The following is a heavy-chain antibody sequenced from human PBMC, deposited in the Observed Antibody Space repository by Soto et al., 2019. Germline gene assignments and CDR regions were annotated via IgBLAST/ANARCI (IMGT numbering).Heavy chain of an antibody. J-gene: IGHJ4*02. CDR1: VFPFGANA. Sequence: LRLSCVISVFPFGANAMSWVRQAPGKGLEWVSGLSNTGRRTYYADSVKGRFTISRDNSENTVYLQMNSLRVEDTAVYYCATEMGASRGPFDNWGQGTLVTVSS. CDR3: ATEMGASRGPFDN. D-gene: IGHD3-10*01. CDR2: LSNTGRRT. V-gene: IGHV3-23*01.